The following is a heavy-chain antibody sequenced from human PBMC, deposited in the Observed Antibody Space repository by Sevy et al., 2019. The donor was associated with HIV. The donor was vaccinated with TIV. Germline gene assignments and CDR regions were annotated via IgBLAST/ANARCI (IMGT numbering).Heavy chain of an antibody. V-gene: IGHV3-9*01. CDR3: ASCVEQQLVFGEDAFDI. CDR1: GFTFDDYA. J-gene: IGHJ3*02. CDR2: ISWNSGSI. Sequence: GGSLRLSCAASGFTFDDYAMHWVRQAPGKGLEWVSGISWNSGSIGYADSVKGRFTISRDNAKNSLYLQMNRLRSDDTAVYYCASCVEQQLVFGEDAFDIWGQGTMVTVSS. D-gene: IGHD6-13*01.